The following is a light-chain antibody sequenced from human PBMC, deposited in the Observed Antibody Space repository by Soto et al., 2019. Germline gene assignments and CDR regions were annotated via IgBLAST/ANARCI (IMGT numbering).Light chain of an antibody. J-gene: IGKJ4*01. V-gene: IGKV1-5*03. CDR2: KAS. CDR1: QSISSG. CDR3: QHYNNYSPT. Sequence: DIQMTQSPSTLSASVGDRVTITCRASQSISSGLAWYQQKPGKAPKLMIYKASSLESGVPSRFSGSGSGTEFTLTITSLQPDDFATYYCQHYNNYSPTFGGGTKVDIK.